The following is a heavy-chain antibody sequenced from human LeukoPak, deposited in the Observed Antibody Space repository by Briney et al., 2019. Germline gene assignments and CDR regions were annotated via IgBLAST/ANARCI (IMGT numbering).Heavy chain of an antibody. CDR2: IWYDGTNK. J-gene: IGHJ5*02. D-gene: IGHD2-2*01. CDR1: GFSFSTYG. CDR3: ARGQDIVVVPAAIDNWFDP. Sequence: PGRSLRLSCAASGFSFSTYGMHWVRQAPGKGLEWVAVIWYDGTNKYYAASVKGRFTISRDNSKNTLYLQMNSLRAEDTAVYYCARGQDIVVVPAAIDNWFDPWGQGTLVTVSS. V-gene: IGHV3-33*01.